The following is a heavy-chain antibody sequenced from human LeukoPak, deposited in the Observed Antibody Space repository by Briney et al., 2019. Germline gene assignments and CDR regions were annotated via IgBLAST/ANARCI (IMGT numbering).Heavy chain of an antibody. CDR3: ARGSPGAFDI. CDR2: IYVDGST. CDR1: GISVSSNY. D-gene: IGHD1-26*01. J-gene: IGHJ3*02. Sequence: GGSLRLSCAASGISVSSNYMSWVRQAPGKGLQWVSVIYVDGSTYYADSVKGRITISRDNSRNTLYLQMNSLRAEDTAAYYCARGSPGAFDIWGQGTMVTVSS. V-gene: IGHV3-66*01.